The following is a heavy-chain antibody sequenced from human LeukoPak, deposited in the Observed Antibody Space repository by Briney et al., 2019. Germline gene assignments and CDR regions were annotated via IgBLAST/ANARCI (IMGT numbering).Heavy chain of an antibody. D-gene: IGHD3-16*01. V-gene: IGHV3-74*01. Sequence: GGSLGLSCAASGFTFSSFWIYWVRHAPGKGLVWVSRINGDGSETIYADSVKGRFTISRDNAKNTVNLQMNSLRAEDTAVYYCARVRMGDDFNPFDYWGQGTLVTVSS. CDR3: ARVRMGDDFNPFDY. CDR2: INGDGSET. CDR1: GFTFSSFW. J-gene: IGHJ4*02.